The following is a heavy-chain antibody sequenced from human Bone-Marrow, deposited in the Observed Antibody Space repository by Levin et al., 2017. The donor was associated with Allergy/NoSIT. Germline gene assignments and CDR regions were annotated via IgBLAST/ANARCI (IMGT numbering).Heavy chain of an antibody. V-gene: IGHV3-15*01. J-gene: IGHJ4*02. CDR1: GFIFNNAW. Sequence: GASVKVSCAASGFIFNNAWMTWVRQAPGKALEWVGRIKDKIDGATTDYAAPVKGRFTIFRDESKNMLYLQMNSLNTEDTAVYYCATGLWAGRKALDYWGQGTLLIVSS. CDR2: IKDKIDGATT. CDR3: ATGLWAGRKALDY. D-gene: IGHD6-19*01.